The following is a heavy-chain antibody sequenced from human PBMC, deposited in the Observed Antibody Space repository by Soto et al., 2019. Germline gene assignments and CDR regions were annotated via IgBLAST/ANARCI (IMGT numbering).Heavy chain of an antibody. Sequence: SETLSLACIVSGSSISPFYWTWIRQPPGRGLEWIGNVFYSGSTNYNPSLNSRVTMLVDRSRNQVSLRLTSVTASDTAVYFCSRVAGSYAEYQNFDYWRKGIRV. V-gene: IGHV4-59*01. CDR3: SRVAGSYAEYQNFDY. J-gene: IGHJ4*02. CDR1: GSSISPFY. D-gene: IGHD2-2*01. CDR2: VFYSGST.